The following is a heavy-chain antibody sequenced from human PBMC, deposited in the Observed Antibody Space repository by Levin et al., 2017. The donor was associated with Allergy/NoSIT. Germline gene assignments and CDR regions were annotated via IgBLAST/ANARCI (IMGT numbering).Heavy chain of an antibody. CDR2: IIPIFGTA. D-gene: IGHD6-19*01. V-gene: IGHV1-69*13. CDR3: AREVASIAVAGTGWFDP. J-gene: IGHJ5*02. CDR1: GGTFSSYA. Sequence: PVASVKVSCKASGGTFSSYAISWVRQAPGQGLEWMGGIIPIFGTANYAQKFQGRVTITADESTSTAYMELSSLRSEDTAVYYCAREVASIAVAGTGWFDPWGQGTLVTVSS.